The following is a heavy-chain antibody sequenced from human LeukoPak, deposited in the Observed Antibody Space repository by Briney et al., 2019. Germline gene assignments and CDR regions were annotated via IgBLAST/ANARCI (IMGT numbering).Heavy chain of an antibody. Sequence: GGSLRLSCAASEFTFSSYGMHWVRQAPGMGLEWVTFIRSDGSDKYYAVSVKGRFTISRDNSKNTLYLQMNSLRAEDTALYYCAKNQWLEDFGAFDIWGQGTMVTVSS. CDR1: EFTFSSYG. V-gene: IGHV3-30*02. CDR3: AKNQWLEDFGAFDI. D-gene: IGHD6-19*01. J-gene: IGHJ3*02. CDR2: IRSDGSDK.